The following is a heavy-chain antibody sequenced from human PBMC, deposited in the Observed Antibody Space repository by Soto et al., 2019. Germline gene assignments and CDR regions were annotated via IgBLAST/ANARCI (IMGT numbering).Heavy chain of an antibody. CDR3: ARWPDGYYYYGMDV. J-gene: IGHJ6*02. CDR1: GYTFTSYD. CDR2: MNPNSGNT. Sequence: QVQLVQSGAEVKKPGASVKVSCKASGYTFTSYDINWVRQATGQGLEWMGWMNPNSGNTGYAQECQGRVTMNRNTSISTAYMELSSLRSEDTAVYYCARWPDGYYYYGMDVWGQGSTGTVSS. V-gene: IGHV1-8*01.